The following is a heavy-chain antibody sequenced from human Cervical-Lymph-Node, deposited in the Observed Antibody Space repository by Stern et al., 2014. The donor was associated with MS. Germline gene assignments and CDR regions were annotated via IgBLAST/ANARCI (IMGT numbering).Heavy chain of an antibody. V-gene: IGHV1-18*01. CDR1: GYTFTSHG. Sequence: VQLVQSGAEVKKPGASVKVSCKASGYTFTSHGISWVRQAPGQGLEWMGWVSAYNGNTNYSQKLHGRVNTTTRTSTSTASQAQRSRRSDASAVYDCARGWNQLPLLGWFDPWGQGTLVTVSS. J-gene: IGHJ5*02. CDR2: VSAYNGNT. CDR3: ARGWNQLPLLGWFDP. D-gene: IGHD2-2*01.